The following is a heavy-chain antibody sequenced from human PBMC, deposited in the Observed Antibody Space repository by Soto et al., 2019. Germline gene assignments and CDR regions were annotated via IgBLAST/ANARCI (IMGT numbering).Heavy chain of an antibody. V-gene: IGHV3-23*01. Sequence: PGGSLRLSCAASGSTFGSYAMSWVRQAPGKGLEWVSVISGSGGSTFYADSVKGRFTISRDKSKNTLHLQMNSLRAEDTALYFCAKMSDGWYGAFHVWGQGTMVTVSS. CDR2: ISGSGGST. CDR1: GSTFGSYA. D-gene: IGHD6-19*01. CDR3: AKMSDGWYGAFHV. J-gene: IGHJ3*01.